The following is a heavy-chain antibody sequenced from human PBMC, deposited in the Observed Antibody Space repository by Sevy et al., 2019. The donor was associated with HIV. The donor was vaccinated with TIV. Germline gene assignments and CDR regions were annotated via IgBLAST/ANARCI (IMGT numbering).Heavy chain of an antibody. CDR1: GFTFTYAW. CDR3: STDPIIALVVTDCKDV. J-gene: IGHJ6*02. CDR2: IKSKADGGTT. V-gene: IGHV3-15*01. Sequence: GGSLRLSCAASGFTFTYAWMSWVRQAPGKGLEWVGRIKSKADGGTTDYAAPVKGRFTISRDDAKNRLYLQMNSLKTEDTAVYYCSTDPIIALVVTDCKDVWGQGTTVTVSS. D-gene: IGHD2-8*02.